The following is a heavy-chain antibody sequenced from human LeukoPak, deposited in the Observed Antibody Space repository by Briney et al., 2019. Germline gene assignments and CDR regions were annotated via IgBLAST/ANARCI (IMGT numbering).Heavy chain of an antibody. CDR2: ISGSGGST. D-gene: IGHD2-21*02. J-gene: IGHJ1*01. V-gene: IGHV3-23*01. Sequence: GGSLRLSCAASGFTFSSYAMSWVRQAPGKGLEWVSSISGSGGSTYYADSVKGRFTISRDNSKNTLYLQMNSLRAEDTAVYYCAKDQRYCGGDCYPEYFQHWGQGTLVTVSS. CDR3: AKDQRYCGGDCYPEYFQH. CDR1: GFTFSSYA.